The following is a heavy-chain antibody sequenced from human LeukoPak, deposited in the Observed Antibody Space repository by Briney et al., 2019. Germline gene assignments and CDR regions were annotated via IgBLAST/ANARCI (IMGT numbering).Heavy chain of an antibody. V-gene: IGHV1-8*01. J-gene: IGHJ4*02. CDR1: GYTFTSYD. CDR3: SRGAPGSSCSGGSCPYFDC. D-gene: IGHD2-15*01. CDR2: VNPNSGHT. Sequence: ASVKVSCKASGYTFTSYDINWVRQATGQGLEWMGWVNPNSGHTGFAQKFQGRVPMTSNTSISTAHLEVRSLKSEDTAVYYCSRGAPGSSCSGGSCPYFDCWGQGTLVSASS.